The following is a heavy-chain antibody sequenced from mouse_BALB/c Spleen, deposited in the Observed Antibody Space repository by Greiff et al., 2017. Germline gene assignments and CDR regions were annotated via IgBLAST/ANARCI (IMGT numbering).Heavy chain of an antibody. Sequence: QVQLQPSGAELVRPGTSVKVSCKASGYAFTNYLIEWVKQRPGQGLEWIGVINPGSGGTNYNEKFKGKATLTADKSSSTAYMQLSSLTSDDSAVYFCARSYYGYVWYAMDNWGQGTSVTVSS. CDR2: INPGSGGT. J-gene: IGHJ4*01. V-gene: IGHV1-54*01. CDR3: ARSYYGYVWYAMDN. CDR1: GYAFTNYL. D-gene: IGHD1-2*01.